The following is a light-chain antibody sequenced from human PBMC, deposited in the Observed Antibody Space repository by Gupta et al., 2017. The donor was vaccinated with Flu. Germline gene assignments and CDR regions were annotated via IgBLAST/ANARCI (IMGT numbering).Light chain of an antibody. V-gene: IGLV1-51*02. CDR1: SSNIGNNY. CDR3: GTWDSSLSAYV. Sequence: QSVLTQPPSFSAAPGQKVTISCSVSSSNIGNNYVSWYQQLPGTAPKLLIYENNKRPSGIPDRFSGSKSGTSATLGITGLQTGDEADYYCGTWDSSLSAYVFGTGTKVTVL. CDR2: ENN. J-gene: IGLJ1*01.